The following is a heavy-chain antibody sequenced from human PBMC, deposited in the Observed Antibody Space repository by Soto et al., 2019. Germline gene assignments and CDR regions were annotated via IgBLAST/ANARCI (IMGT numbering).Heavy chain of an antibody. Sequence: QVQLVQSAAEVKKPGASVKVSCKASGYTFIRYGITWVRQAPGQGLEWMGWISAYNDYTIYAQKLPGRVTLTTRTPTRIAYMELRGLKPDDTAVYYCARGGYYDNSWGKLSHYGLDVWGQGTSVTVSS. CDR1: GYTFIRYG. CDR2: ISAYNDYT. CDR3: ARGGYYDNSWGKLSHYGLDV. D-gene: IGHD3-16*01. V-gene: IGHV1-18*01. J-gene: IGHJ6*02.